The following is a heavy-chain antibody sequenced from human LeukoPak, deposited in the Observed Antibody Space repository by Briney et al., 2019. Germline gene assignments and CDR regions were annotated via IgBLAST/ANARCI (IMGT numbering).Heavy chain of an antibody. J-gene: IGHJ4*02. CDR2: ISGGGNT. CDR3: SGHGSSSY. D-gene: IGHD6-13*01. V-gene: IGHV3-23*01. Sequence: GGSLRLSCAASGFTVSNNGLSWFRQAPGKRLEWVPDISGGGNTYYAESVKGRFTISRDNSKNTLYLQMNSLRAEDTALYYASGHGSSSYWGQGTLVTVSS. CDR1: GFTVSNNG.